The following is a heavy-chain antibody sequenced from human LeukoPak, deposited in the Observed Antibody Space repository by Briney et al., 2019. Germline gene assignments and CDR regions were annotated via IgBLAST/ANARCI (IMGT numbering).Heavy chain of an antibody. CDR3: ARSGVE. Sequence: GGSLRLSSAASGFTFSSYSMNWVRQAPGKGLEWVSSISSNSDYIYYADSMKGRFTGSRDNARNSLYLQMNSLRAEDTAVYYCARSGVERGQGTLVTVSS. CDR1: GFTFSSYS. D-gene: IGHD5-24*01. V-gene: IGHV3-21*01. CDR2: ISSNSDYI. J-gene: IGHJ4*02.